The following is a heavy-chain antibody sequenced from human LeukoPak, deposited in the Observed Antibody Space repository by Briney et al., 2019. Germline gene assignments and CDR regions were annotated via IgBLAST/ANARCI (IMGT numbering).Heavy chain of an antibody. CDR3: ARDKEWNDVRGEYYYGMDV. V-gene: IGHV4-39*07. CDR1: GGSISSSDFN. J-gene: IGHJ6*02. CDR2: ISYSGST. Sequence: PSETLSLTCTVSGGSISSSDFNWGWLRPPPGKGLEWIGVISYSGSTYYNPSLKSRVTISVDTSKSHFSLKVSSVTAADTAVYYCARDKEWNDVRGEYYYGMDVWGQGTTVTVSS. D-gene: IGHD1-1*01.